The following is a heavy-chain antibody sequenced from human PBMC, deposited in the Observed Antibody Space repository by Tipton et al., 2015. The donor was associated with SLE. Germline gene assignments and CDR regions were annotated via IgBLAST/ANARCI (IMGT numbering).Heavy chain of an antibody. CDR1: GGSFRGYY. J-gene: IGHJ4*02. CDR2: ISRSGST. V-gene: IGHV4-34*01. Sequence: GLVKPSETLSLTCAVYGGSFRGYYWSWIRQPPGKGLEWIGEISRSGSTNYNPSLKSRVTISVDTSKSQFSLTLTSVTSADTAVYYSARGPASYYDSSGFSGRLGYCGPGTLVTVSS. CDR3: ARGPASYYDSSGFSGRLGY. D-gene: IGHD3-22*01.